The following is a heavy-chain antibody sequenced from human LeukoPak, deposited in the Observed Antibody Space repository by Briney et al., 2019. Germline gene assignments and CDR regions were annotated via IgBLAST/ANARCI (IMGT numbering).Heavy chain of an antibody. D-gene: IGHD5-24*01. Sequence: GGSLRLSCAASGFTFSSCGMHWVRQAPGKGLEWVAVIWYDGTNKYYADSVKGRVTISRDNSKNTLYLQMNSLRAEDTAVYYCARGRDGYNWIDYWGQGTLVTVSS. V-gene: IGHV3-33*01. CDR2: IWYDGTNK. J-gene: IGHJ4*02. CDR1: GFTFSSCG. CDR3: ARGRDGYNWIDY.